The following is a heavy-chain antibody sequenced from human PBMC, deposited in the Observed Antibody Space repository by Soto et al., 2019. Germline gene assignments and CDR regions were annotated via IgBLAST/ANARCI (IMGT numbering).Heavy chain of an antibody. CDR3: ATQTGLYYYGMDV. CDR1: GGSINAFF. V-gene: IGHV4-59*01. Sequence: SETLSLTGTVSGGSINAFFWSWVRQPPGKGLESIGYIFYSGSTNYNPSLKSRVTISLDTSKTQFSLNLTSVTAADTAVYYCATQTGLYYYGMDVWGQGTTVTVSS. CDR2: IFYSGST. J-gene: IGHJ6*02.